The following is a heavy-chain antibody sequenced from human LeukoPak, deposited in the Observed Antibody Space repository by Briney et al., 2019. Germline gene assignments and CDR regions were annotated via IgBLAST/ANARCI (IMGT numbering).Heavy chain of an antibody. Sequence: ASVKVSCKASGGTFSSYAISWVRQAPGQGLEWMGWIIPIFGTANYAQKFQGRVTITTDESTSTAYMELSSLRSEDTAVYYCARDRGPDAFDIWGQGSMVTVSS. D-gene: IGHD6-25*01. CDR1: GGTFSSYA. J-gene: IGHJ3*02. CDR2: IIPIFGTA. CDR3: ARDRGPDAFDI. V-gene: IGHV1-69*05.